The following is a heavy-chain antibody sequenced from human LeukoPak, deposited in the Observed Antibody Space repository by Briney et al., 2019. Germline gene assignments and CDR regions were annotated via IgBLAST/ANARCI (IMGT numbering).Heavy chain of an antibody. V-gene: IGHV1-2*02. CDR2: INPNNGGT. CDR3: ARGVATTGAKFFDY. D-gene: IGHD6-13*01. CDR1: GYTFSVYY. J-gene: IGHJ4*02. Sequence: ASVKVSCKASGYTFSVYYIHWLRQAPGQGLEWRGWINPNNGGTLYSQKFQGGVTMSRDTSISAVYMELNRLTTDDTAVYFCARGVATTGAKFFDYWGQGTLVTVSS.